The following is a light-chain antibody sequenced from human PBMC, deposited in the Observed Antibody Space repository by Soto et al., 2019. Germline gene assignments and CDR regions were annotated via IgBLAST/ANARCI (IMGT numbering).Light chain of an antibody. J-gene: IGKJ2*01. Sequence: EVVMTQSPATLSVSPGERATLSCRASQSVSDNLAWYQQKAGQAPRLLIYGASTRATGIQARFSGSGSGTDFTLTISSRQSEDFAVYYCQQSNNWPYTFGQGTKLAIK. CDR3: QQSNNWPYT. V-gene: IGKV3-15*01. CDR2: GAS. CDR1: QSVSDN.